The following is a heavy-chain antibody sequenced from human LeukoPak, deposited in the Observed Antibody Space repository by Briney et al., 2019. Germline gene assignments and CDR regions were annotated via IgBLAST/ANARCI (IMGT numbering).Heavy chain of an antibody. V-gene: IGHV3-23*01. CDR2: ISVSGGST. CDR1: GFTFNSYA. D-gene: IGHD5-12*01. CDR3: AKDDGYRYDNGGWFDY. J-gene: IGHJ4*02. Sequence: GGSLRLSCAASGFTFNSYAMNWVRQAPGKGLEGVSAISVSGGSTYYADSVKGRFTISRDNSKNTVSLQINSLRADDTAVYYCAKDDGYRYDNGGWFDYWGQGALVTVSS.